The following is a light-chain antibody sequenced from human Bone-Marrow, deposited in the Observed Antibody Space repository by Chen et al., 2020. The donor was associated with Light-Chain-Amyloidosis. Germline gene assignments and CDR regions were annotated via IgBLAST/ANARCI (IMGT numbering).Light chain of an antibody. CDR3: QSADSSGTYEVI. J-gene: IGLJ2*01. V-gene: IGLV3-25*03. CDR2: RDT. CDR1: DLPTKY. Sequence: SYKLTQPPSVSVSPGQTARITCSGDDLPTKYAYWYQQKPGQAPVLVIHRDTERPSGISARFSGSRSGTTATLTISGVQAEDEADYHCQSADSSGTYEVIFGGGTKLTVL.